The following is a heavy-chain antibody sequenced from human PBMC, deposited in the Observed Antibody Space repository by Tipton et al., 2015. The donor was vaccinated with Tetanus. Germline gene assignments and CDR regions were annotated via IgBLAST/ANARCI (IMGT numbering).Heavy chain of an antibody. D-gene: IGHD2-15*01. CDR3: AKEFQRARIRFFDS. Sequence: SLRLSCAASGFKFDEYSMHWVRQAPGKWLEWVAVIPFDGRNERYADSVKGRFIISRDNSKNTLYLQMNSLRPEDTAVYYCAKEFQRARIRFFDSWGQGSQVTASS. CDR1: GFKFDEYS. V-gene: IGHV3-30*18. CDR2: IPFDGRNE. J-gene: IGHJ4*02.